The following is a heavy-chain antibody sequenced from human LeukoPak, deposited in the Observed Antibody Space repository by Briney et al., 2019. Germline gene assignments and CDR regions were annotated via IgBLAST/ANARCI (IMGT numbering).Heavy chain of an antibody. D-gene: IGHD1-26*01. V-gene: IGHV4-31*03. CDR2: IYYSGST. CDR1: GGSISSGGYY. J-gene: IGHJ4*02. CDR3: AREVIWSGSYQYYFDY. Sequence: PSETLSLTCTVSGGSISSGGYYWSWIRQHPGKGLEWIGYIYYSGSTYYNPSLKSRVTISVDTSKNQFSLKLSSVTAADTAVYYCAREVIWSGSYQYYFDYWGQGTLVTVSS.